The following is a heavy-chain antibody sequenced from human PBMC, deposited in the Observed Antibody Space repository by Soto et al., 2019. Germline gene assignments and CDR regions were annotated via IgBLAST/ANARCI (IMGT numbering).Heavy chain of an antibody. Sequence: GGSLRLSCAASGFTFSNAWMNWVRQAPGKGLEWVGRIKSKTDGGTTDYAAPVKGRFTISRDDSKNTLYLQMNSLKTEDTAVYYCTTDPYGDYEGGYYYGMDVWGQGTTVTVSS. J-gene: IGHJ6*02. D-gene: IGHD4-17*01. V-gene: IGHV3-15*07. CDR2: IKSKTDGGTT. CDR1: GFTFSNAW. CDR3: TTDPYGDYEGGYYYGMDV.